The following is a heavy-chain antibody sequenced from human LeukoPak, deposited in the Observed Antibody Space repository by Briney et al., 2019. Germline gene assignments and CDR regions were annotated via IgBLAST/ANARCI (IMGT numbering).Heavy chain of an antibody. J-gene: IGHJ6*02. Sequence: PSGTLSLTCTVSGGSISSSSYYWGWMRQPPGNGLEWIGSIYYSGSTYYNPSLKSRVTISVDTSKNQFSLKLSSVTAADTAVYYCASGRQQLAHYGMGVWGQGTTVTVSS. CDR1: GGSISSSSYY. CDR3: ASGRQQLAHYGMGV. V-gene: IGHV4-39*07. D-gene: IGHD6-13*01. CDR2: IYYSGST.